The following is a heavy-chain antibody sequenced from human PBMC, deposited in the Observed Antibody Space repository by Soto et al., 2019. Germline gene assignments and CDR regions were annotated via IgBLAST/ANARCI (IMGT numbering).Heavy chain of an antibody. CDR1: GYSFTSYL. V-gene: IGHV5-51*01. J-gene: IGHJ3*02. CDR2: IYPGDSDT. CDR3: ASQEMATKNVDAFDI. Sequence: EESLKISCKGSGYSFTSYLIGWVRQMPGKGLEWMGIIYPGDSDTRYSPSFQGQVTISADKSISTAYLQWSSLKASDTAMYYCASQEMATKNVDAFDIWGQGTMVTVSS. D-gene: IGHD5-12*01.